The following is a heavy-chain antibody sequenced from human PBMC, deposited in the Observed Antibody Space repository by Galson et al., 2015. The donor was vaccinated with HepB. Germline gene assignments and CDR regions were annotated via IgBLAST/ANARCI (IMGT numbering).Heavy chain of an antibody. D-gene: IGHD1/OR15-1a*01. CDR1: GFTFSSYA. J-gene: IGHJ4*02. CDR3: ARGAVEQDRRGAFDY. CDR2: IIPIFGTA. V-gene: IGHV1-69*05. Sequence: SVKVSCKASGFTFSSYAISWVRQAPGQGLEWMGGIIPIFGTANYAQKFQGRVTITTDDSTSTAYMELNSLRSEDTAVYYCARGAVEQDRRGAFDYWGQGTLVTVSS.